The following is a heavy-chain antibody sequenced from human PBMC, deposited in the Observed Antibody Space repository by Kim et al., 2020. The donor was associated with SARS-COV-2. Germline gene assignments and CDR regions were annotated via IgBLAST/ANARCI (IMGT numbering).Heavy chain of an antibody. CDR1: GGSISSSSYY. J-gene: IGHJ4*02. D-gene: IGHD2-2*01. V-gene: IGHV4-39*01. CDR2: IYYSGST. Sequence: SETLSLTCTVSGGSISSSSYYWGWIRQPPGKGLEWIGSIYYSGSTYYNPSLKSRVTISVDTSKNQFSLKLSSVTAADTAVYYCARLPGYCSSTSCYVGGGWGQGTLVTVSS. CDR3: ARLPGYCSSTSCYVGGG.